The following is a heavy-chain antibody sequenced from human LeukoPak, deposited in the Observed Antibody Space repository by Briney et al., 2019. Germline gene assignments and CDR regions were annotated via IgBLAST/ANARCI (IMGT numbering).Heavy chain of an antibody. D-gene: IGHD3-22*01. V-gene: IGHV3-21*04. CDR3: AKIGYSSGYDFDY. J-gene: IGHJ4*02. Sequence: GGSLRLSCAASGFTFSSYSMNWVRQAPGKGLEWVSSISSSSSYIYYADSVKGRFTISRDNSKNTLYLQMNSLRAEDTAVYYCAKIGYSSGYDFDYWGQGTLVTVSS. CDR2: ISSSSSYI. CDR1: GFTFSSYS.